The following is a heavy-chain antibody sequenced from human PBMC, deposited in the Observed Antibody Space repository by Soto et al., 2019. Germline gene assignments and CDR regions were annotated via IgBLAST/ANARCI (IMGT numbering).Heavy chain of an antibody. J-gene: IGHJ2*01. CDR3: ARHRGGEFAPFDWYFDL. CDR2: IYYSGST. V-gene: IGHV4-59*08. Sequence: QVQLQESGPGLVKPSETLSLTCTVSGGSISSYYWSWIRQPPGKGLEWIGYIYYSGSTNYNPSLKSRVTISVDTSKNQFSLKLSSVTAADTAVYYCARHRGGEFAPFDWYFDLWGRGTLVTVSS. CDR1: GGSISSYY. D-gene: IGHD3-16*01.